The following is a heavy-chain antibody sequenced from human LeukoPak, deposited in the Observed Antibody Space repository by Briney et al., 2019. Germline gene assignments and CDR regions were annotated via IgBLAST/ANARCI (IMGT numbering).Heavy chain of an antibody. D-gene: IGHD2-15*01. CDR1: GYIFTNFW. CDR2: IYPGDSDT. V-gene: IGHV5-51*01. Sequence: PGESLRISCKASGYIFTNFWIGWVRQTPGKGLELMGIIYPGDSDTRYSPSFEGQVIISADESITTAYLQWSSLKASDTGIYYCARGDGCSDGGYYSGRGRDYYAMDVWGKGTTVTVSS. CDR3: ARGDGCSDGGYYSGRGRDYYAMDV. J-gene: IGHJ6*04.